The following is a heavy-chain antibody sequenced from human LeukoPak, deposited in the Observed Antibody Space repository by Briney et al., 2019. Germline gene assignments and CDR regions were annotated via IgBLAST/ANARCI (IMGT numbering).Heavy chain of an antibody. CDR3: GKDPNGDYVGAFDFQR. Sequence: GGSLRLSCAASGFTFRNYAVVWVRQAPGKGLEWVSAITGSGATTYYADSVRGRFTIYRDNSKYTLYLQMNSLRGEDTAVYYCGKDPNGDYVGAFDFQRWGQGTLVTVSS. CDR1: GFTFRNYA. V-gene: IGHV3-23*01. D-gene: IGHD4-17*01. J-gene: IGHJ1*01. CDR2: ITGSGATT.